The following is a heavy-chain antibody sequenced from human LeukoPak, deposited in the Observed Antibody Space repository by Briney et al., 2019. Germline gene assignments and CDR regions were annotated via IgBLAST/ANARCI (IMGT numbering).Heavy chain of an antibody. CDR2: ISGGGETT. D-gene: IGHD4-17*01. V-gene: IGHV3-23*01. J-gene: IGHJ4*02. CDR3: ARDYADYVGYFFFDY. CDR1: GFTFNNYA. Sequence: PGGSLRLSCAASGFTFNNYAMNWVRQAPGKGLEWVSSISGGGETTYYADSAKGRFTISRGNSQNTLYLQMNSLRAEDMAVYYCARDYADYVGYFFFDYWGQGTLVTVSS.